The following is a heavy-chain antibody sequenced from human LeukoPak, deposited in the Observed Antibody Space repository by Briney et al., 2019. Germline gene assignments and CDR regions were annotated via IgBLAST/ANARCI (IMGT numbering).Heavy chain of an antibody. J-gene: IGHJ3*02. V-gene: IGHV4-30-2*01. CDR1: GGSIGSGGYS. Sequence: SQTLSLTCAVSGGSIGSGGYSWSWIRQPPGKGLEWIGYIYHSGSTYYNPSLKSRVTISVDRSKNQFSLKLSSVTAADTAVYYCARMGGGYAFDIWGQGTMVTVSS. D-gene: IGHD1-26*01. CDR2: IYHSGST. CDR3: ARMGGGYAFDI.